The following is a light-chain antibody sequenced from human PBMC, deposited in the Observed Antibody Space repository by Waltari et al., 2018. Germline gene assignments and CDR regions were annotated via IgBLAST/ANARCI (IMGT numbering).Light chain of an antibody. V-gene: IGLV2-11*01. CDR3: CSYAGSVV. CDR1: SSDVGGYNY. Sequence: QSALTQPRSVSGSPGQSVTISCTGTSSDVGGYNYVPWYQQHPGKAPKLMIYDVSKRASGVPDRFSGSKSGNTASLTISGLQAEDEADYYCCSYAGSVVFGGGTKLTVL. J-gene: IGLJ2*01. CDR2: DVS.